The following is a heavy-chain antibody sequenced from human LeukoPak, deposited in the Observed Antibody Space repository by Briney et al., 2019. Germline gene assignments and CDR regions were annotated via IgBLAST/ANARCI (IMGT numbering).Heavy chain of an antibody. CDR2: ISGSGGST. CDR3: VKGRTRGD. CDR1: GFTFSSYA. Sequence: PGRSLRLSCAASGFTFSSYAMSRVRQAPGKGLEWVSTISGSGGSTYSADSAKGRFTISRDNSKNTLYLQINSLRAENTAVYYCVKGRTRGDWGEGTLFTVSS. J-gene: IGHJ4*02. D-gene: IGHD3-10*01. V-gene: IGHV3-23*01.